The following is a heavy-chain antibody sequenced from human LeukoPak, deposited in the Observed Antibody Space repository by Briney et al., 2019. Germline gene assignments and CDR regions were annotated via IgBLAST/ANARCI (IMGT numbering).Heavy chain of an antibody. V-gene: IGHV3-23*01. CDR2: INANSGTR. Sequence: PGGSLRLSCEASGFAFSFFAMSCPRHPPGKGLEWVSTINANSGTRSYAASVRGRFTISRDNSKNTVYLQLNTLRAEDTAVYYCAKPISGGLAVTADWLDPWGQGTLVVVSS. J-gene: IGHJ5*01. CDR3: AKPISGGLAVTADWLDP. D-gene: IGHD6-19*01. CDR1: GFAFSFFA.